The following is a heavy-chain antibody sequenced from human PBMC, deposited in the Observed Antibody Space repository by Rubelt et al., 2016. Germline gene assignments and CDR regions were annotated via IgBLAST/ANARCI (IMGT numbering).Heavy chain of an antibody. CDR1: GGSFSGYY. V-gene: IGHV4-34*01. CDR3: ASYSGRLDY. D-gene: IGHD6-19*01. Sequence: QVQLQQWGAGLLKPSETLSLTCAVYGGSFSGYYWSWIRQPPGKGLEWIGEINHSGSTNYNPSLSVGVTISVDTSKNQFSLKLSSVTAADTAVYYCASYSGRLDYWGQGTLVTVSS. CDR2: INHSGST. J-gene: IGHJ4*02.